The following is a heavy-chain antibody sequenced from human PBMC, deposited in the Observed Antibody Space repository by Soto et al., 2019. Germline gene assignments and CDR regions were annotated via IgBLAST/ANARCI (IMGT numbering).Heavy chain of an antibody. CDR1: GFIFSNSA. V-gene: IGHV3-30-3*01. CDR3: AREVASYDRSGFFDY. CDR2: ISYDGNNK. J-gene: IGHJ4*02. D-gene: IGHD3-22*01. Sequence: GGSLRLSCAGSGFIFSNSAFHWVRQAPGKGLEWVALISYDGNNKYYADSVKGRFTISRDNSKNTLYLQMHSLRADDTAVYYCAREVASYDRSGFFDYWVQGA.